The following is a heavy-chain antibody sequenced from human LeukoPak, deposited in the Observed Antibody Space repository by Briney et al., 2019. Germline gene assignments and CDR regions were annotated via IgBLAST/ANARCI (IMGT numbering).Heavy chain of an antibody. J-gene: IGHJ6*03. Sequence: SVKVSCKASGGTFSSYAISWVRQAPGQGLEWMGGIIPIFGTANYAQKFQGRVTITADESTSTAYMELSSLRSEDTAVYYCASIEVIAVSGNYYYMDVWGKGTTVTVSS. CDR1: GGTFSSYA. V-gene: IGHV1-69*01. CDR2: IIPIFGTA. CDR3: ASIEVIAVSGNYYYMDV. D-gene: IGHD6-19*01.